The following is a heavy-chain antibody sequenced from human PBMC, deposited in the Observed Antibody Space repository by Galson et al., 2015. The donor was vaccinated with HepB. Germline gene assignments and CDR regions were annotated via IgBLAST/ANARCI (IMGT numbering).Heavy chain of an antibody. CDR3: ARGLDGDYGGGMDV. V-gene: IGHV3-66*02. Sequence: SLRLSCAASGFTVSSNYMSWVRQAPGKGLEWVSVIYSGGSTYYADSVKGRFTISRDNSKNTLYLQMNSLRAEDTAVYYCARGLDGDYGGGMDVWGQGTTVTVSS. CDR1: GFTVSSNY. D-gene: IGHD4-17*01. CDR2: IYSGGST. J-gene: IGHJ6*02.